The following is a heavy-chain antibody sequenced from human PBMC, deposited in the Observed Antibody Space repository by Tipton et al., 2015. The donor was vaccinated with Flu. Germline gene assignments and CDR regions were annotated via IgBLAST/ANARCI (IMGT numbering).Heavy chain of an antibody. V-gene: IGHV4-59*01. D-gene: IGHD2-8*01. Sequence: TLSLTCSASDGFISTYYWSWVRQPPGKGLEYLAYISYSGNTHYNPSLKSLVTISIDTSKSQFSLKLRSVTAAATAVYYCATMAGGRRLFDYWGQGALVTVSS. CDR2: ISYSGNT. CDR3: ATMAGGRRLFDY. CDR1: DGFISTYY. J-gene: IGHJ4*02.